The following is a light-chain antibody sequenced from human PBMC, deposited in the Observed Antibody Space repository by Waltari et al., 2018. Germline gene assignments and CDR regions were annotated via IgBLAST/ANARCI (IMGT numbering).Light chain of an antibody. CDR3: MQALQSPLT. CDR2: LGS. CDR1: RSLLHSSGYNY. Sequence: DIVMTQSPLSLPVTPGEPASISCTSSRSLLHSSGYNYVDWYLQKPGQSPQLLISLGSNRASGVPDRCSGSGSGTDFTLKISRVEAEYVGVYYCMQALQSPLTFGGGTKVEIK. J-gene: IGKJ4*01. V-gene: IGKV2-28*01.